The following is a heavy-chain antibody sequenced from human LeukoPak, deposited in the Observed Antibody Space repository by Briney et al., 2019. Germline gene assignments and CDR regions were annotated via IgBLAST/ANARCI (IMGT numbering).Heavy chain of an antibody. D-gene: IGHD5-12*01. CDR2: IYHSGST. J-gene: IGHJ3*02. Sequence: SETLSLTCTVSGYSISSGYYWGWIRQPPGKGLEWIGSIYHSGSTYCNPSLKSRVTISVDTSKNQFSLKLSSVTAADTAVYYCARDPRVGYSGYRPNDAFDIWGQGTMVTVSS. V-gene: IGHV4-38-2*02. CDR3: ARDPRVGYSGYRPNDAFDI. CDR1: GYSISSGYY.